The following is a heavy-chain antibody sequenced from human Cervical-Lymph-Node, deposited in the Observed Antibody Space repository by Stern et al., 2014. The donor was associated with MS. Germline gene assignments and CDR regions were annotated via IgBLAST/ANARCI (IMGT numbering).Heavy chain of an antibody. J-gene: IGHJ6*02. CDR3: ARGELKEGLVRGMDV. D-gene: IGHD1-26*01. CDR1: GGTFSSGA. CDR2: IIPIFGPA. V-gene: IGHV1-69*01. Sequence: VQLVQSGAEVKKPGASVKVSCKASGGTFSSGAISWGRQAPGQGLEWMGGIIPIFGPANYAQKCQGRVTITADESTSTAYMELSSLGSEDTAVYYCARGELKEGLVRGMDVWGQGTTVTVSS.